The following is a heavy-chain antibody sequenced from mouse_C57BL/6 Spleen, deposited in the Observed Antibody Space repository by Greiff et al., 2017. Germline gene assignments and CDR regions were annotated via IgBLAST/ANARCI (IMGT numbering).Heavy chain of an antibody. Sequence: VKLQESGAELVRPGASVTLSCKASGYTFTDYEMHWVKQTPVHGLEWIGAIDPETGGTAYNQKFKGKAILTADKSSSTAYMELRSLTSEDSAVYYCTRSGYFDYWGQGTTLTVSS. CDR2: IDPETGGT. CDR1: GYTFTDYE. D-gene: IGHD1-3*01. CDR3: TRSGYFDY. J-gene: IGHJ2*01. V-gene: IGHV1-15*01.